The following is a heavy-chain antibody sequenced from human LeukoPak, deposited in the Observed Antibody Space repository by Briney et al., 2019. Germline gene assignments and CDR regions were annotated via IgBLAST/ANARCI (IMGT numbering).Heavy chain of an antibody. CDR3: ARLTMIDYYFDY. CDR1: GGSISSSSYY. D-gene: IGHD3-22*01. Sequence: SETLSLTCTVSGGSISSSSYYWGWTRQPPGKGLEWIGSIYYSGSTYYNPSLKSRVTISVDTSKNQFSLKLSSVTAADTAVYYCARLTMIDYYFDYWGQGTLVTVSS. V-gene: IGHV4-39*01. J-gene: IGHJ4*02. CDR2: IYYSGST.